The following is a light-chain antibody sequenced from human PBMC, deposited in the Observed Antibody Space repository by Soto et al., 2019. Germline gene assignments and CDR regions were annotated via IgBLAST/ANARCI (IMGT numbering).Light chain of an antibody. CDR2: EVS. CDR3: CSYAGSSTFYV. J-gene: IGLJ1*01. CDR1: SSDVGSYNL. V-gene: IGLV2-23*02. Sequence: QSALTQPASGSGSPGQSITISCTGTSSDVGSYNLVSWYQQHPGKAPKLMIYEVSKRPSGVSNRFSGSKSGNTASLTISGLQAEDEADYYCCSYAGSSTFYVFGTGTKV.